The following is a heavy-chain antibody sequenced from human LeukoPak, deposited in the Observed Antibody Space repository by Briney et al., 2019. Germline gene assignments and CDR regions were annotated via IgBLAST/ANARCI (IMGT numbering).Heavy chain of an antibody. Sequence: SETLSLTCSVSGASVTSGGFYWGWLRQPPGKGPEWIATVYYTGSTYYNPSLKSRVTISIDTSKNQFSLRLTSVTTTDTAIYHCARHSGSGSLSRPFDPWGQGTLVAVSS. CDR2: VYYTGST. CDR1: GASVTSGGFY. V-gene: IGHV4-39*01. J-gene: IGHJ5*02. CDR3: ARHSGSGSLSRPFDP. D-gene: IGHD3-10*01.